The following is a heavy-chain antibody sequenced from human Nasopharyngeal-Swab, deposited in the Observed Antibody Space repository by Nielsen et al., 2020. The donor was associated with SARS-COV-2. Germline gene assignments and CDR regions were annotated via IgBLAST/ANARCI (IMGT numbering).Heavy chain of an antibody. D-gene: IGHD3-3*01. J-gene: IGHJ6*02. CDR3: ARDFGLNYDTYAMDV. Sequence: GESLQISCAASGFTFNTYNMNWVRQAPGRGLEWVSSISSSSRYIYYADSLKGRFTISRDSAKNSLYLQMNSLRAEDTAVYYCARDFGLNYDTYAMDVWGQGTTVTVSS. CDR1: GFTFNTYN. CDR2: ISSSSRYI. V-gene: IGHV3-21*01.